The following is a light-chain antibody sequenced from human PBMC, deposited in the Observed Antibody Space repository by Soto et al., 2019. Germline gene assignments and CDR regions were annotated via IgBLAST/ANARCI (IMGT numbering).Light chain of an antibody. V-gene: IGKV3-11*01. CDR2: DAS. CDR1: QSVSSY. Sequence: EIVLTQSPATLSLSPGERATLSSRASQSVSSYLAWYQQKPGQAPRLLIYDASNRATGIPARFSGSGSGTDFTLTIGSLEPEDFAVYYGQQRSILFTFGQGTRLEIK. CDR3: QQRSILFT. J-gene: IGKJ5*01.